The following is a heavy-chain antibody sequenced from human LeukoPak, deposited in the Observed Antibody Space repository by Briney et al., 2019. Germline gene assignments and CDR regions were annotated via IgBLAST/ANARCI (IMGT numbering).Heavy chain of an antibody. CDR1: VFTFSSYG. Sequence: PVGSLRLSCAASVFTFSSYGMHWVRQAPGKGLEWVAFIRYDGSNKYYADSVKGRFTISRDNSKNTLYLQMNSLRAEDTAVYYCAKPVGYCSSTSGYTRDYFDYWGQGTLVTVSS. CDR2: IRYDGSNK. V-gene: IGHV3-30*02. CDR3: AKPVGYCSSTSGYTRDYFDY. J-gene: IGHJ4*02. D-gene: IGHD2-2*02.